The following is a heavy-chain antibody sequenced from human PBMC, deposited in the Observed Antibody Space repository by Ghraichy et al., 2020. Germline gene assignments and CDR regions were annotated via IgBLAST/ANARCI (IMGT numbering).Heavy chain of an antibody. CDR2: INQDGSEK. V-gene: IGHV3-7*03. CDR3: ARDASGTQSGYAFDI. D-gene: IGHD1-26*01. J-gene: IGHJ3*02. Sequence: VANINQDGSEKYYVDSVEGRFTISRDNAKNLVSMQMNSLRVEDTAVYYCARDASGTQSGYAFDIWGQVT.